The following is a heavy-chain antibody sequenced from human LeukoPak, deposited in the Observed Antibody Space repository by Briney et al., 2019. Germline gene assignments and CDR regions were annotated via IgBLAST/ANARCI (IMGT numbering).Heavy chain of an antibody. D-gene: IGHD4-17*01. CDR2: MNPNSGNT. Sequence: ASVTVSFKASGYTFTSYDINWVRQAPGQGLEWVGWMNPNSGNTGYAQKFQGRVTITRHTAKSKAYMELSRLRSEDTAFYYCARGRITLRPQQKYYFDYWGQGTLVTVSS. J-gene: IGHJ4*02. CDR1: GYTFTSYD. V-gene: IGHV1-8*01. CDR3: ARGRITLRPQQKYYFDY.